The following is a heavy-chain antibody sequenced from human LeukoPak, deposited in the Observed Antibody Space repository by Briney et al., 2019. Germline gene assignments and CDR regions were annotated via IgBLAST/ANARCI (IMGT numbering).Heavy chain of an antibody. CDR2: MNPNSGNT. D-gene: IGHD3-3*01. CDR1: GYTFTSYD. V-gene: IGHV1-8*03. CDR3: ARRWSGVDNNWFDP. J-gene: IGHJ5*02. Sequence: ASVKVSCKASGYTFTSYDINWVRQATGQGLEWMGWMNPNSGNTGYAQKFQGRVTITRNTSISTAYMELSSLRSEDTAVYYCARRWSGVDNNWFDPWGQGTLVTVSS.